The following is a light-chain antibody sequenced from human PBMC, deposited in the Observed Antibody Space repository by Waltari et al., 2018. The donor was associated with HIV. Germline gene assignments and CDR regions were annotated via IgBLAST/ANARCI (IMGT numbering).Light chain of an antibody. Sequence: SVLTLTPFVSGAPGQRVTILSIRKNSNIWAGYHLHWFQQLPGLAPKLRLYGDSNRPSGVPDRFAGAKSGTSASLAITGLQAEDEADYYCQSYDSNLRGFWVFVGGTKLTVL. CDR1: NSNIWAGYH. J-gene: IGLJ3*02. V-gene: IGLV1-40*01. CDR3: QSYDSNLRGFWV. CDR2: GDS.